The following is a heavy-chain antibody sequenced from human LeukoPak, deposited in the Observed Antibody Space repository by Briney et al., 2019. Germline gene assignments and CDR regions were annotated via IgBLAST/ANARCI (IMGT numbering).Heavy chain of an antibody. CDR2: IYYSGDT. V-gene: IGHV4-39*02. Sequence: SETLSLTCTVSCGSISSSSFYWGWIRQPPGKGLEWVGTIYYSGDTYYNPSLKSRLTISVDTSTNHFSLKLSSVTAADTAVYYCGSGSYYYLVYWGQGTLVTVSS. CDR3: GSGSYYYLVY. D-gene: IGHD1-26*01. J-gene: IGHJ4*02. CDR1: CGSISSSSFY.